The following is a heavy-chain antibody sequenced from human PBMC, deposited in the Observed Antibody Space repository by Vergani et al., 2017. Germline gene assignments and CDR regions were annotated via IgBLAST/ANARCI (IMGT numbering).Heavy chain of an antibody. Sequence: QVQLQESGPGLVKSSETLSLTCSVSFDSIRNLYCNWIRQPPGKGLEWRGSIHYRENTNYNPSLKTRVTISVDTYKNKFSLTLTSVTAADTAVYYCATDTHSGQRADHWGQGILVTVTS. J-gene: IGHJ5*02. V-gene: IGHV4-59*11. CDR1: FDSIRNLY. CDR3: ATDTHSGQRADH. CDR2: IHYRENT. D-gene: IGHD6-19*01.